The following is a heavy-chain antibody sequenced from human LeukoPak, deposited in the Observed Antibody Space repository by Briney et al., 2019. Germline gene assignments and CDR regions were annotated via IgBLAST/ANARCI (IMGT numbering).Heavy chain of an antibody. CDR2: VYFSGSA. CDR3: ARVHSSSWYY. Sequence: PSETLSLTCTVSDGSINDYFWSWIRQPPGKGLEYLGYVYFSGSAYYNPSLKSRVTMSVDTSKNQFSLKLTSVTAADTAVYYCARVHSSSWYYWGQGTLVTVSS. V-gene: IGHV4-59*12. J-gene: IGHJ4*02. D-gene: IGHD6-13*01. CDR1: DGSINDYF.